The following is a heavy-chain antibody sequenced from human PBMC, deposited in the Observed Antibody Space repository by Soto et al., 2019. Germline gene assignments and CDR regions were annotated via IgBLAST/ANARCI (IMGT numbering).Heavy chain of an antibody. CDR2: ISSSSSYI. CDR3: ARRVHIAAAGTRHNWFDP. V-gene: IGHV3-21*01. CDR1: GFTFTSYS. Sequence: SLRLSCAASGFTFTSYSMNWVRQAPGKGLEWVSSISSSSSYIYYADSVKGRFTISRDNAKNSLYLQMNSLRAEDTAVYYCARRVHIAAAGTRHNWFDPWGQGTLVTVSS. D-gene: IGHD6-13*01. J-gene: IGHJ5*02.